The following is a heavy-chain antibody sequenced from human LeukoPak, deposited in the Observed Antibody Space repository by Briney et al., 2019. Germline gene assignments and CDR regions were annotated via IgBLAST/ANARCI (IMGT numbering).Heavy chain of an antibody. CDR1: GGSISSYY. CDR3: AKSSYSIFDY. V-gene: IGHV4-59*08. Sequence: SETLSLTCTVSGGSISSYYWSWIRQPPGKGLEWIGYIYYSGSTDYNPSLKSRVTISVDTSKNQFSLKLSSVTAADTAVYYCAKSSYSIFDYWGQGTLVTVSS. CDR2: IYYSGST. J-gene: IGHJ4*02. D-gene: IGHD5-18*01.